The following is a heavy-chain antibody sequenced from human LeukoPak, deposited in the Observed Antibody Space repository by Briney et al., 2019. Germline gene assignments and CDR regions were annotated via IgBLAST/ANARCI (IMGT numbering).Heavy chain of an antibody. J-gene: IGHJ4*02. Sequence: SETLSLTCTVSGGSISSSSYYWGWIRQPPGKGLEWIGSIYYSGSTYYNPSLKSRVTIPVDTSKNQFSLKLSSVTAADTAVYYCARARPTALRYCSGGSCYSGPTEFDYWGQGTLVTVSS. V-gene: IGHV4-39*07. CDR2: IYYSGST. D-gene: IGHD2-15*01. CDR3: ARARPTALRYCSGGSCYSGPTEFDY. CDR1: GGSISSSSYY.